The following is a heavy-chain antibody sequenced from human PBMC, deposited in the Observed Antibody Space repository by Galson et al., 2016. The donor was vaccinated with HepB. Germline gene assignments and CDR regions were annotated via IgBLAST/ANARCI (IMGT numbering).Heavy chain of an antibody. CDR1: GFSFTSYS. J-gene: IGHJ5*01. D-gene: IGHD1-26*01. CDR3: TRDRSGRYSPNWFDS. V-gene: IGHV3-49*03. CDR2: IRSKLYGGTT. Sequence: SLRLSCAASGFSFTSYSMSWFRQAPGKGLEWVGFIRSKLYGGTTEYAASVKGRFTISRDDSKSIAYLQMNSLKTEDTAVYYCTRDRSGRYSPNWFDSWGQGTLVTVSS.